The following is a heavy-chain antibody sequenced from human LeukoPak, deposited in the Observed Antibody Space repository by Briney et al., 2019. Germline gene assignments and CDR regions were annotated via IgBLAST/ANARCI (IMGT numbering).Heavy chain of an antibody. D-gene: IGHD3-22*01. V-gene: IGHV3-23*01. Sequence: PGGSLRLSCAASGFTFSSYGMSWVRQAPGKGLEWVSVISGSGGSTYYADSVKGRFTISRDNSKNTLYLQMNSLRAEDTAVYYCAKDWSYYDSSGYLDYWGQGTLVTVSS. J-gene: IGHJ4*02. CDR2: ISGSGGST. CDR1: GFTFSSYG. CDR3: AKDWSYYDSSGYLDY.